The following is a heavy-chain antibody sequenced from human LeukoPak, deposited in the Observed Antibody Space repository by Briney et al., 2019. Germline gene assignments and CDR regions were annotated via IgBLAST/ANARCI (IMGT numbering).Heavy chain of an antibody. V-gene: IGHV3-7*01. Sequence: PGGSLRLSCAASGFIFTDYWMTWVRQAPGKGLEWVAIIKKDGSEKYYVDSVKGRFTISRDNTKNSVYLQMNSLGAEDTAVYFCAGGGGWVFDLWGQGTLVTVSS. J-gene: IGHJ4*02. D-gene: IGHD6-19*01. CDR3: AGGGGWVFDL. CDR2: IKKDGSEK. CDR1: GFIFTDYW.